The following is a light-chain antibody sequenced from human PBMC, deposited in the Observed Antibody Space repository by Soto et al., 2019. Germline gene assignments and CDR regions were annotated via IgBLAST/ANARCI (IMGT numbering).Light chain of an antibody. Sequence: QSALTQPASVSGSPGQSITISCTGTSSDVGSYNFVSWYQQHPGKAPKLMIYEGSKRPSGVSNRFSGSKSGNTASLTISGLQAEDEADYYCCSYADSSTWVFGTGTKVTVL. CDR1: SSDVGSYNF. CDR2: EGS. CDR3: CSYADSSTWV. V-gene: IGLV2-23*01. J-gene: IGLJ1*01.